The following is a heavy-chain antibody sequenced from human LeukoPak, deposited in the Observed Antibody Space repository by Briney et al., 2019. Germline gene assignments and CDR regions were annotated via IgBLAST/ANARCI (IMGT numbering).Heavy chain of an antibody. J-gene: IGHJ4*02. CDR2: INAGSGDT. CDR3: ARDQSLGSYPDY. Sequence: ASVKVSCKASGYTFTTSAMHWVRQAPGQRLEWMGWINAGSGDTKYSQKFQGRVTFTRDTSASTAYMALGSLRFEDTAVYFCARDQSLGSYPDYWGQGTLVTVSS. CDR1: GYTFTTSA. D-gene: IGHD3-10*01. V-gene: IGHV1-3*01.